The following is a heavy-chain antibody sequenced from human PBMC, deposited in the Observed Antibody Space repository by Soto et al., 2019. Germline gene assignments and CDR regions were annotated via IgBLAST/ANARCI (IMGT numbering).Heavy chain of an antibody. CDR3: AADRVTMTYAFDI. CDR2: IVVGSGNT. J-gene: IGHJ3*02. D-gene: IGHD3-22*01. Sequence: SVKVSCKASGFTFTSSSVQWVRQARGQRLEWIGWIVVGSGNTNYAQKFQERVTITRDMSTSTAYMELSSLRSEDTAVYYCAADRVTMTYAFDIWGQGTMVTVSS. V-gene: IGHV1-58*01. CDR1: GFTFTSSS.